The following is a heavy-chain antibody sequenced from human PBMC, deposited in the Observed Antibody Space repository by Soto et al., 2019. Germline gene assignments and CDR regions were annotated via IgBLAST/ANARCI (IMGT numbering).Heavy chain of an antibody. CDR3: ARETKSPFWSGGSCYVSY. J-gene: IGHJ4*02. CDR1: GFTFSRYW. CDR2: INQDGSEK. Sequence: EVQLVEAGGGLVQPGGSLRLSCAASGFTFSRYWLSWVRQAPGKGLEGVANINQDGSEKYYVDSVKGRFTISRDNAKNSLYLQMNSLRAEDTAVYYCARETKSPFWSGGSCYVSYWGQGTLVTVSS. V-gene: IGHV3-7*01. D-gene: IGHD2-15*01.